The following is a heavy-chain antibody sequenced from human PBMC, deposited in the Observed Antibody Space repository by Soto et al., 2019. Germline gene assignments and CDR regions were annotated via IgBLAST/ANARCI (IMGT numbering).Heavy chain of an antibody. CDR3: ARSRYGSGSYTGAEDNWFDP. V-gene: IGHV4-34*01. D-gene: IGHD3-10*01. CDR1: GGSFSGYY. Sequence: SETLSLTCAVYGGSFSGYYWSWIRQPPGKGLEWIGEINHSGSTNYNPSLKSRVTISVDTSKNQFSLKLSSVTAADTAVYYCARSRYGSGSYTGAEDNWFDPWGQGNLVTVSS. CDR2: INHSGST. J-gene: IGHJ5*02.